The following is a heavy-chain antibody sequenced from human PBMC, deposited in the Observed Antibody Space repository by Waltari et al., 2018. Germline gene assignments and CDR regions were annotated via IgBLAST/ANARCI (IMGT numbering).Heavy chain of an antibody. CDR3: ARDDSYGQFMRFDF. D-gene: IGHD5-18*01. Sequence: EVQLVESGGGLIQPGGSLRLSCGASGLTVSRNYMNWVRQAPGKGLEWLSAIYSGGNTFYADSVKGRFNISIDNSKNTLYLQMNSLRVDDTAVYYCARDDSYGQFMRFDFWGQGTVVTVSS. J-gene: IGHJ4*02. V-gene: IGHV3-53*01. CDR1: GLTVSRNY. CDR2: IYSGGNT.